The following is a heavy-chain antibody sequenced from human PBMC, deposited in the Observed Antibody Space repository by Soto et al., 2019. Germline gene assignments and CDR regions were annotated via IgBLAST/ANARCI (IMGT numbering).Heavy chain of an antibody. CDR1: GFTFSNYG. Sequence: EVQLLESGGGLVQPGGSLRLSCAASGFTFSNYGMSWVRQAPGKGLEWVSALPEIGTNTYYADSVKGRFTISRDNSKNTLFLQLNNLRAWDTAVSYCAKKSGVGATWYFDYWGQGNLVTVSS. D-gene: IGHD1-26*01. J-gene: IGHJ4*02. V-gene: IGHV3-23*01. CDR2: LPEIGTNT. CDR3: AKKSGVGATWYFDY.